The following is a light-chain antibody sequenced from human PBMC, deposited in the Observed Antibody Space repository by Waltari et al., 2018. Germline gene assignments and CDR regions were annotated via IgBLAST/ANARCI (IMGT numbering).Light chain of an antibody. V-gene: IGLV2-23*02. CDR1: PRYVGNYNL. CDR2: EVI. Sequence: QSALTHPASVSGSTGQSIPTSCTAPPRYVGNYNLVSWYQHHPGKTPKLIIYEVIKRPSGISNRFSGSKSGKTASLTISGLQAEDEADYYCCSYAGSTTLFGGGTKLTVL. J-gene: IGLJ2*01. CDR3: CSYAGSTTL.